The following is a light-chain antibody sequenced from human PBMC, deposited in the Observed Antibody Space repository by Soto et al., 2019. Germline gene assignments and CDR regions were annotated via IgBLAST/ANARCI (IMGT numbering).Light chain of an antibody. CDR2: DVS. J-gene: IGLJ1*01. CDR3: CSYAGSYTYV. CDR1: SSDVGGYNY. V-gene: IGLV2-11*01. Sequence: QSALTQPRSVSGSPGQSVTISCTGTSSDVGGYNYVSWYQQHPGEAHKLMIYDVSERPSGVPDRFSGSKSGNTASLTISGLQAEDEADYYCCSYAGSYTYVFGAGTKVTVL.